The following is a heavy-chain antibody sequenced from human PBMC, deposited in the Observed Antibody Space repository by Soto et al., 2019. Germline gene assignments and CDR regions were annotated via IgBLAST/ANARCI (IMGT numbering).Heavy chain of an antibody. D-gene: IGHD2-15*01. CDR1: GFTFSSYG. CDR3: AKPVGYCSGGSCYFDY. J-gene: IGHJ4*02. V-gene: IGHV3-30*18. CDR2: ISYDGSNK. Sequence: QVQLVESGGGVVQPGRSLRLSCAASGFTFSSYGMHWVRQAPGRGLEWVAVISYDGSNKYYADSVKGRFTISRDNSKNTLYLQMNSLRAEDTAVYYCAKPVGYCSGGSCYFDYWGQGTLVTVSS.